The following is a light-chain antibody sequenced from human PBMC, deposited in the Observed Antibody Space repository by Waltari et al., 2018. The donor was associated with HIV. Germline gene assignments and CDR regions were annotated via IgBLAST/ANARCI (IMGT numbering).Light chain of an antibody. CDR2: EVN. Sequence: QSALTQPPSASGSPGQSGTIPCTGPSSDVGGYNYVTWYQQHPGKAPKLMIYEVNKRPSGVPDRFSGSKSGNTASLTVSGLQAEDEADYYCSSYAGSNNRVFGGGTKLTVL. J-gene: IGLJ2*01. CDR3: SSYAGSNNRV. V-gene: IGLV2-8*01. CDR1: SSDVGGYNY.